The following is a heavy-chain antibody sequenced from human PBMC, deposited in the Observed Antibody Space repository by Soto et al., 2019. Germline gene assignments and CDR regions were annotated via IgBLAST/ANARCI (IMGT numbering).Heavy chain of an antibody. J-gene: IGHJ5*02. CDR2: IYYSGST. D-gene: IGHD6-13*01. V-gene: IGHV4-39*01. CDR1: GGSISSSSYY. Sequence: PSETLSLTCTVAGGSISSSSYYWGWIRQPPGKGLEWIGSIYYSGSTYYNPSLKSRVTISVDTSKNQFSLKLSSVTAADTAVYYCARIRRRVAAAGLNWFDPWGQGTLVTVSS. CDR3: ARIRRRVAAAGLNWFDP.